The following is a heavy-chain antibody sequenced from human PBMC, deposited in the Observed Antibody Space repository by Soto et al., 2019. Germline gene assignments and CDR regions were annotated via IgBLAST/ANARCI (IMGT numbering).Heavy chain of an antibody. CDR1: GYTFRTYA. CDR3: ARGRVVVPAAVMFNCLDP. V-gene: IGHV1-3*01. J-gene: IGHJ5*02. Sequence: ASVKVSCKASGYTFRTYAMHWVRQAPGQRLEWMGWIAANGNTRYSQKLQGRITITRDTSASTAYMELSSLRSEDTAVYYCARGRVVVPAAVMFNCLDPWGQGALVTVSS. CDR2: IAANGNT. D-gene: IGHD2-2*01.